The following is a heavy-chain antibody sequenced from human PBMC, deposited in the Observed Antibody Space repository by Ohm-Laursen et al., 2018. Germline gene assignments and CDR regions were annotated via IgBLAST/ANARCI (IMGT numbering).Heavy chain of an antibody. Sequence: SGTLSLTCTVSGGSVSSGSYYWSWIRQPPGKGLEWIGYIYYSGSTKYNPSLESRVTISLDTSRNQFSLRLTSLTAADTAVYYCARNFNRENPYNFAYWGQGILVTVSS. V-gene: IGHV4-61*01. CDR1: GGSVSSGSYY. CDR3: ARNFNRENPYNFAY. J-gene: IGHJ4*02. CDR2: IYYSGST. D-gene: IGHD1-14*01.